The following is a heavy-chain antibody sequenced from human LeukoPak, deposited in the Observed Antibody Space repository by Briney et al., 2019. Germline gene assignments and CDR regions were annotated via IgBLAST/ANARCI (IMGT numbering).Heavy chain of an antibody. CDR3: ARDPNHYYDSSGYYGDC. CDR1: GYTFTNYA. J-gene: IGHJ4*02. V-gene: IGHV7-4-1*02. Sequence: ASVKVYCKASGYTFTNYAMNWVRQAPGQGLEWMGWINTNTGNPTYAQGFTGRFVFSLDTSVSTAYLQISSLKAEDTAVYYCARDPNHYYDSSGYYGDCWGQGTLVTVSS. D-gene: IGHD3-22*01. CDR2: INTNTGNP.